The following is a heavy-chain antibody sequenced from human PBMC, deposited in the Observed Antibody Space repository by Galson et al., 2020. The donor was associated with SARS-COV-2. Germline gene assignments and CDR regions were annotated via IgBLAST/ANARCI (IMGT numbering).Heavy chain of an antibody. CDR3: ARDLLYYGSGRYHYYGMDV. J-gene: IGHJ6*02. CDR1: GFTFSSYW. Sequence: GGSLRLSCAASGFTFSSYWMSWVRQAPGKGLEWVATIKEDGSKKYYVDSVKGRFTISRDNAKNSLYLQMNSLRAEDTAVYYCARDLLYYGSGRYHYYGMDVWGQGTTVTVSS. CDR2: IKEDGSKK. V-gene: IGHV3-7*01. D-gene: IGHD3-10*01.